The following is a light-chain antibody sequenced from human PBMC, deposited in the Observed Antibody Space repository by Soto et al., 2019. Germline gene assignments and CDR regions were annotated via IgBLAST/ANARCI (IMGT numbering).Light chain of an antibody. CDR3: QQYGSSPWK. Sequence: GLTQSAGTLSLSPGERATLSCRASQSVSSSYLAWYQQKPGQAPRLLIYGASSRATGIPDRFSGSGSGTDFTLTISRLEPEDFAVYYCQQYGSSPWKFGQGAKVDIK. J-gene: IGKJ1*01. CDR2: GAS. V-gene: IGKV3-20*01. CDR1: QSVSSSY.